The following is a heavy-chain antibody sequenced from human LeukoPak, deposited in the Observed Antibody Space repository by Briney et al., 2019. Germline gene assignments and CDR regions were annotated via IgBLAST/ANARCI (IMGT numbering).Heavy chain of an antibody. CDR1: GGSISSYY. CDR3: ARVPRYYYYMDV. V-gene: IGHV4-59*01. Sequence: PSETLSLTCTVSGGSISSYYWSWIRQPPGKGLEWIGYIYDSGSTNYNPSLKSRVTISVDTSKNQFSLKLRFVTAADTAVYYCARVPRYYYYMDVWGKGTTVTVS. J-gene: IGHJ6*03. CDR2: IYDSGST.